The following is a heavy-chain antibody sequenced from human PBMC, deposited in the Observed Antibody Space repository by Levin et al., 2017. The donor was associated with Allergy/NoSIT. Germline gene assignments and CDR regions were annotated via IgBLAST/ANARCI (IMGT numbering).Heavy chain of an antibody. Sequence: ESGPTLVKPTGTLTLTCTFSGFSLTSTGVGVGWIRQPPGKALEWLALIYWDDDRRYRPSLKSRLTITKDTSKNQVVLTMTGMDPEDTATYYCAHIAAPQGREAAALDSWGQGTLVTVS. D-gene: IGHD6-13*01. CDR1: GFSLTSTGVG. CDR2: IYWDDDR. V-gene: IGHV2-5*02. J-gene: IGHJ4*02. CDR3: AHIAAPQGREAAALDS.